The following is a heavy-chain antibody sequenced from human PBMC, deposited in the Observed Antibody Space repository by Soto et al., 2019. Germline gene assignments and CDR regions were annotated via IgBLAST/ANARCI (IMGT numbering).Heavy chain of an antibody. CDR2: ISGSGGST. V-gene: IGHV3-23*01. J-gene: IGHJ4*02. D-gene: IGHD1-20*01. Sequence: EVQVLDSGGGLVQPGGSLSLSCAASGFTFSNYAMSWVRQAPGKGLEWVSIISGSGGSTYYADSVTGRFTISRNNSENTLSLQMNSLRAEDTAVYYCAKLPLANRYFDYWGQGNLVIVSS. CDR3: AKLPLANRYFDY. CDR1: GFTFSNYA.